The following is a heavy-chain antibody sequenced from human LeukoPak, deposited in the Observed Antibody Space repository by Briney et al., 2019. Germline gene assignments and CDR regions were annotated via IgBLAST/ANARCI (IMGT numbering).Heavy chain of an antibody. Sequence: EASLQISSMGSGCIFTSYWISWVRQVPGKGLEGMGTIDPSDSYTNYSPSFQGHVTISADKSISTAYLQWSSLKASDPAMYYSARVPREGWFDPWGQGTLVTVSS. CDR3: ARVPREGWFDP. J-gene: IGHJ5*02. CDR2: IDPSDSYT. V-gene: IGHV5-10-1*01. CDR1: GCIFTSYW. D-gene: IGHD1-26*01.